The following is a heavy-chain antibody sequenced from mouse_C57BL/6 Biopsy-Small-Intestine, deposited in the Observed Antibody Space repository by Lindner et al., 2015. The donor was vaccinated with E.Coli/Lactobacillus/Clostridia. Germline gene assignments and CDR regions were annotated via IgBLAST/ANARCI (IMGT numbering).Heavy chain of an antibody. CDR1: GYSITSGYD. D-gene: IGHD1-1*01. V-gene: IGHV3-1*01. CDR3: ARGVASPYYFDY. CDR2: MSYSGST. Sequence: VQLQESGPGMVKPSQSLSLTCTVTGYSITSGYDWHWIRHFPGNKLEWMGYMSYSGSTNYNPSLKSRISITHDTSKNHFFLKLNSVTTEDTATYYCARGVASPYYFDYWGTGTTVTVSS. J-gene: IGHJ1*03.